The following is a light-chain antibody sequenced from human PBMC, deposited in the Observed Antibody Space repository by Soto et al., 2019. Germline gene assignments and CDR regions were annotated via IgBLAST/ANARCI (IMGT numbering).Light chain of an antibody. CDR3: KQSSAFPLT. V-gene: IGKV1-5*03. J-gene: IGKJ4*01. Sequence: PPTLYKNIGDRVTITCRASQSISNWLAWYQQQPGKAPKLLIYKASTLKSGVPSRFSGSGSGTEFTLTISSLQPDDFATYFCKQSSAFPLTFGGGTKVDI. CDR2: KAS. CDR1: QSISNW.